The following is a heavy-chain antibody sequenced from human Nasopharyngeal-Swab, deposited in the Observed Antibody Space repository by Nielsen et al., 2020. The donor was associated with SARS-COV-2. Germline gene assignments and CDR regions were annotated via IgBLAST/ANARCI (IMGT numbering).Heavy chain of an antibody. CDR2: ISDNGANT. D-gene: IGHD6-19*01. CDR3: AKGQQWLDELDY. J-gene: IGHJ4*02. CDR1: GFRFSSHA. V-gene: IGHV3-23*01. Sequence: GGSLRLSCAASGFRFSSHAMSWVRQAPGKGLEWVSGISDNGANTYYADSVKGRFTISKDTSKNTLYLQMNSLRAEDTAIYFCAKGQQWLDELDYWGQGTLVTVSS.